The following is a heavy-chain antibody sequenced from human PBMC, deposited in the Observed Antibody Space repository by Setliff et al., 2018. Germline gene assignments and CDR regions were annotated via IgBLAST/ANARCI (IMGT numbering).Heavy chain of an antibody. CDR3: AREQWLDPPGYYCMDV. V-gene: IGHV4-4*07. J-gene: IGHJ6*03. D-gene: IGHD6-19*01. CDR1: GGSISSYY. CDR2: IYIGGSA. Sequence: TLSLPCTVSGGSISSYYWSWIRQPAGKGLEWIGHIYIGGSANYNPSLKSRVTMSIDTSKNQFSLKLNSVTAADMAVYYCAREQWLDPPGYYCMDVWAKGTTVTVSS.